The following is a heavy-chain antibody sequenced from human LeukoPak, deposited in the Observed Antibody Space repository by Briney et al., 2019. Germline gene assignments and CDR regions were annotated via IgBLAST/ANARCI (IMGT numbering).Heavy chain of an antibody. V-gene: IGHV1-2*02. CDR2: INPNSGGT. D-gene: IGHD1-14*01. CDR1: GYTFTGYY. J-gene: IGHJ6*03. Sequence: ASVKVSCKASGYTFTGYYMHWVRQAPGQGLEWMGWINPNSGGTNYAQKFQGRVTMTRDTSISTAYMELSRLRSDDTAVYYCARDGRSGYYYYYYMDVRGKGTTVTVSS. CDR3: ARDGRSGYYYYYYMDV.